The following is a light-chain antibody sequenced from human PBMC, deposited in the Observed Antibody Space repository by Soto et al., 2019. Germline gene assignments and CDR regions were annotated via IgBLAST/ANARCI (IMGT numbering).Light chain of an antibody. CDR3: QSYDNNLSGGV. CDR1: SSNIGAGYD. V-gene: IGLV1-40*01. CDR2: GSS. Sequence: QSVLTQPPSVPGAPGQRVTISCTGSSSNIGAGYDVHWYQQLPGRAPKLLIYGSSNRPSGVPDRISGSKSGTSASPAITGLQAEDEADYYCQSYDNNLSGGVFGGGTHLTVL. J-gene: IGLJ3*02.